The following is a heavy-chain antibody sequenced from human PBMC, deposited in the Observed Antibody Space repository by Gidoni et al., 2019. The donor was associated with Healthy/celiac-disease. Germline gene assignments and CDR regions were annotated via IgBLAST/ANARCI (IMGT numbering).Heavy chain of an antibody. CDR2: IWYDGSNK. J-gene: IGHJ6*02. Sequence: QVQLVESGGGVVQPGRSMSISCAACGFTFLSYGMHWVRQAPGKGLEWVAVIWYDGSNKYYADSVKGRFTISRDNSKSTLYLQMNSLRAEDTAVYYCARGLVVVAATLNYYGMDVWGQGTTVTVSS. D-gene: IGHD2-15*01. V-gene: IGHV3-33*01. CDR1: GFTFLSYG. CDR3: ARGLVVVAATLNYYGMDV.